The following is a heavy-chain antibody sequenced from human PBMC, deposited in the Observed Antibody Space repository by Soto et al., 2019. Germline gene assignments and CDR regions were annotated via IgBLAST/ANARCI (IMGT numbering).Heavy chain of an antibody. CDR2: MNPNSGNT. CDR1: GYTFTSYD. V-gene: IGHV1-8*01. Sequence: ASVKVSCKASGYTFTSYDINWVRQATGQGLEWMGWMNPNSGNTGYAQKFQGRVTMTRNTSINTAYMELSSLRSEDTAVYYCARAWAAAGIFAFDIWGQGTMVTVSS. J-gene: IGHJ3*02. CDR3: ARAWAAAGIFAFDI. D-gene: IGHD6-13*01.